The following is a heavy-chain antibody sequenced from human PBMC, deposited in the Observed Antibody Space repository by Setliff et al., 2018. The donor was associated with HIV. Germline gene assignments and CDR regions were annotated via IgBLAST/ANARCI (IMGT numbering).Heavy chain of an antibody. CDR3: ARGAYCGGASCSLTRFDP. Sequence: SETLSLTCAVYGGSFSGYYWSWIRQPPGKGLEWIGEINHSGSANYNPSLKSRVTISVDGSTNQFSLKLGSVTAADAAVYYCARGAYCGGASCSLTRFDPWGQGTLVTVSS. CDR2: INHSGSA. J-gene: IGHJ5*02. V-gene: IGHV4-34*01. CDR1: GGSFSGYY. D-gene: IGHD2-15*01.